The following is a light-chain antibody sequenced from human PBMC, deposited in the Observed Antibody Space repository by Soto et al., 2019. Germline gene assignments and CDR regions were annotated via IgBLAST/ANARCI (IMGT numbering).Light chain of an antibody. J-gene: IGKJ2*01. CDR3: QQYGTSQYT. V-gene: IGKV3-20*01. Sequence: ENVLTQSTGTLSLSPGEGATLSCRASQSVTNNYLAWYRQKPGQPPSLLIYGSSSRAAGIPDRFSGSGSGTDLTLTISRLDPEEFAVNHWQQYGTSQYTFGQGTKLEI. CDR1: QSVTNNY. CDR2: GSS.